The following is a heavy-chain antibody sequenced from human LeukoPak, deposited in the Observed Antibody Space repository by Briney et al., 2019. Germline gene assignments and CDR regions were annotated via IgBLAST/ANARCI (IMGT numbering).Heavy chain of an antibody. CDR1: GFTFSSYW. Sequence: GGSLRLSCAASGFTFSSYWMSWVRQAPGKGLEWVANIKQDGSEKYYVDSVKGRFTISRDNAKNSLYLQMNSLRAEDTAVYYCARDITYYYDSSGFFDYWGQGTLVTVSS. CDR2: IKQDGSEK. D-gene: IGHD3-22*01. CDR3: ARDITYYYDSSGFFDY. V-gene: IGHV3-7*01. J-gene: IGHJ4*02.